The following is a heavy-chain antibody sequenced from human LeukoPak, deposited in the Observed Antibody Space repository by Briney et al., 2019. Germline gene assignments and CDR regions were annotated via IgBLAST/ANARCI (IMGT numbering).Heavy chain of an antibody. D-gene: IGHD2-21*01. J-gene: IGHJ4*02. CDR1: GFTFSSYA. CDR2: INAGGASK. V-gene: IGHV3-21*04. Sequence: GRSLRLSCAASGFTFSSYAMHWVRQAPGKGLEWVSSINAGGASKPYADSVRGRFAISRDNTKNSLYLQLNSLTAEDTAIYYCARHSGDMVVIDFWGQGTLVTVSS. CDR3: ARHSGDMVVIDF.